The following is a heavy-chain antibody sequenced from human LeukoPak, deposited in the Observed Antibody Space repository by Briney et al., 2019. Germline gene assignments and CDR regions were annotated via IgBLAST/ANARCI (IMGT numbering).Heavy chain of an antibody. CDR2: NYPGDSDT. CDR1: GYSFTSYC. J-gene: IGHJ4*02. Sequence: LKIFSWGSGYSFTSYCLGWGRQMPARGLQWMGINYPGDSDTRYSPSFQGPVTISADKSTSPASLQWSSLKASNTAMYYCARRDGNSFVDYWGQGTLVTVSS. D-gene: IGHD2/OR15-2a*01. V-gene: IGHV5-51*01. CDR3: ARRDGNSFVDY.